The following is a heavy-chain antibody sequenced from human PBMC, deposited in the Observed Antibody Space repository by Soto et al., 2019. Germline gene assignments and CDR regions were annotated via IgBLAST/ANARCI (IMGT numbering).Heavy chain of an antibody. Sequence: EVQLVESGGGLVQPGGSLRLSCAASGFTFSAHSMNWVRQAPGKGLDWVSYISSTSSAIYYADSVKGRFTISRDNANNSLYLQMSSLRDADTAVYYCARDGGYSGYDMDYWGQGTLVTVSS. CDR1: GFTFSAHS. J-gene: IGHJ4*02. CDR3: ARDGGYSGYDMDY. CDR2: ISSTSSAI. V-gene: IGHV3-48*02. D-gene: IGHD5-12*01.